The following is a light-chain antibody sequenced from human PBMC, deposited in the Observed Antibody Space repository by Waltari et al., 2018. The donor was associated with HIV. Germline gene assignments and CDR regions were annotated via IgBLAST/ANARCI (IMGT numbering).Light chain of an antibody. CDR1: QTVSSTY. V-gene: IGKV3-20*01. J-gene: IGKJ1*01. Sequence: GTLSLSPGERATLSCRASQTVSSTYLAWYQQKPGQAPRLLIYGASSRATGIPDRFSGSGSGTDFTLTISRLEPEDFAVYYCQQYGSSPQTFGQGTKVEIK. CDR3: QQYGSSPQT. CDR2: GAS.